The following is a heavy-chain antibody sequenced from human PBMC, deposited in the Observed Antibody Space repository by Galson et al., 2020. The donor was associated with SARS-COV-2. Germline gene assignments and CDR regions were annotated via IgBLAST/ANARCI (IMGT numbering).Heavy chain of an antibody. D-gene: IGHD3-9*01. V-gene: IGHV4-34*01. Sequence: SETLSLTCAVYGGSFSGYYWSWIRQPPGKGLEWLGEINHSGSTNYNPSLKSRVTISADTSKNQFSLKLSSVTAADTAVYYCASSPVRYFDWLFHTDIPYYFDYWGQGTLVTVSS. J-gene: IGHJ4*02. CDR3: ASSPVRYFDWLFHTDIPYYFDY. CDR2: INHSGST. CDR1: GGSFSGYY.